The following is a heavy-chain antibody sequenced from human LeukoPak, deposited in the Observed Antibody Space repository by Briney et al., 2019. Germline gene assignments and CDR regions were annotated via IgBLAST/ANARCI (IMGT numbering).Heavy chain of an antibody. D-gene: IGHD4-11*01. CDR3: AKDLYSNYGPADY. V-gene: IGHV3-23*01. Sequence: GSLRLSCAASGFTFSSYAMSWVRQAPGKGLGWVSTINGGGVNTHYSDSVGGRFTISRDNSKNTLFLQMNSLRDEDTAVYYCAKDLYSNYGPADYWGQGNLVTVSS. J-gene: IGHJ4*02. CDR1: GFTFSSYA. CDR2: INGGGVNT.